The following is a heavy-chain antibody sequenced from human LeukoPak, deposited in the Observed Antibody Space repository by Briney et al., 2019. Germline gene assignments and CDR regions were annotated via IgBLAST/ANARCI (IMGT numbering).Heavy chain of an antibody. D-gene: IGHD3-22*01. CDR2: IIPIFGTA. CDR1: GGTFSSYA. J-gene: IGHJ5*02. Sequence: SVKVSCKASGGTFSSYAISWVRQAPGQGLEWMGGIIPIFGTANYAQKFQGRVTITADESTSTAYMELSSLRSEDTAVYYCARGGGYDSGGYPNWFDPWGQGTLVTVSS. V-gene: IGHV1-69*13. CDR3: ARGGGYDSGGYPNWFDP.